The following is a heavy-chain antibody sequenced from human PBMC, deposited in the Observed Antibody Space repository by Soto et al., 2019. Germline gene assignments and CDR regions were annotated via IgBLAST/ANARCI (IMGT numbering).Heavy chain of an antibody. V-gene: IGHV3-23*01. Sequence: PVGSLRLSCTASGGTFISYAMSWVRQATGKGLEWVSGISGSGDSTYYADSVMGRFTISRDNSRNTLYLQMNSLRAEDTALYYCARTSLPRPMIVNDAFDLWGQGTMVTVSS. D-gene: IGHD3-22*01. CDR1: GGTFISYA. CDR2: ISGSGDST. CDR3: ARTSLPRPMIVNDAFDL. J-gene: IGHJ3*01.